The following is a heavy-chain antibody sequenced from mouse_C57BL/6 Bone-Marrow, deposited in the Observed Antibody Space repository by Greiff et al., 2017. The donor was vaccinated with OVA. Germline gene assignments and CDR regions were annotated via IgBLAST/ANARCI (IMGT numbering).Heavy chain of an antibody. V-gene: IGHV6-6*01. CDR3: TRRGSNGAMDY. CDR1: GFTFSDAW. CDR2: IRNKANNHAT. Sequence: EVKVEESGGGLVQPGGSMKLSCADSGFTFSDAWMDWVRQSPEKGLEWVGEIRNKANNHATYYAESVKGRFTISRDDSKSSVYLQMNSLRAEDTGIYYCTRRGSNGAMDYWGQGTSVTVSS. J-gene: IGHJ4*01. D-gene: IGHD2-5*01.